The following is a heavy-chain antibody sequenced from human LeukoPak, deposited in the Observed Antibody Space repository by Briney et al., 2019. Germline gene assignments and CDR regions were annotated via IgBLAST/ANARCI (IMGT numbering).Heavy chain of an antibody. D-gene: IGHD6-13*01. CDR1: GGTFSSYA. V-gene: IGHV1-18*01. Sequence: GASVKVSCKASGGTFSSYAISWVRQAPGQGLEWMGWISAYNGNTNYAQKLQGRVTMTTDTSTSTAYMELRSLRSDDTAVYYCARGRIAASELPLDYWGQGTLVTVSS. CDR2: ISAYNGNT. CDR3: ARGRIAASELPLDY. J-gene: IGHJ4*02.